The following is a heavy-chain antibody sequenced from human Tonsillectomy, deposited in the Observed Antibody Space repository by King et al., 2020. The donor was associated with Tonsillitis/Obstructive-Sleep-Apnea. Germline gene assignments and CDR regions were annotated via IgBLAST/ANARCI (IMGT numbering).Heavy chain of an antibody. CDR2: IDHSGSA. CDR1: GGSFSGYY. J-gene: IGHJ3*02. V-gene: IGHV4-34*01. Sequence: GQQREWCAGLLKHSETLSLTCAVYGGSFSGYYWSWIRQPPGKGLEWIGEIDHSGSANYNPSLKSRVTISLDTSKSHLSLTLNSVTAADTALYYCARVLVDFGSSSDAFEIWGQGKIVSGSS. D-gene: IGHD6-6*01. CDR3: ARVLVDFGSSSDAFEI.